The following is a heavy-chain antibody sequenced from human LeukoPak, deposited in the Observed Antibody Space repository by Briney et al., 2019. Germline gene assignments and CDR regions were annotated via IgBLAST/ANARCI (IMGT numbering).Heavy chain of an antibody. Sequence: GGSLRLSCAASGFTVSSSYTNWVRQAPGKGLEWISVMYSGGNTYYADSVKGRFTISRDNSKNTLYLQMSSLRAEDTAVYYCARASGSYLTFDYWGQGTLVTVSS. V-gene: IGHV3-53*01. CDR3: ARASGSYLTFDY. J-gene: IGHJ4*02. CDR2: MYSGGNT. D-gene: IGHD1-26*01. CDR1: GFTVSSSY.